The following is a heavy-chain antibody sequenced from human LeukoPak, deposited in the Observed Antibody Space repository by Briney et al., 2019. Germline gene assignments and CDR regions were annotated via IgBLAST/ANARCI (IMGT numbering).Heavy chain of an antibody. J-gene: IGHJ4*02. V-gene: IGHV1-8*01. CDR1: GYTFTSYD. Sequence: AASVKVSCKASGYTFTSYDIHWVRQATGQGLEWMGWMNPNSGNTGYAQKFQGRVTMTRNTSISTAYMELSSLRSEDTAVYYCARVKTVAGITPVAYWGQGTLVTVSS. CDR2: MNPNSGNT. D-gene: IGHD6-19*01. CDR3: ARVKTVAGITPVAY.